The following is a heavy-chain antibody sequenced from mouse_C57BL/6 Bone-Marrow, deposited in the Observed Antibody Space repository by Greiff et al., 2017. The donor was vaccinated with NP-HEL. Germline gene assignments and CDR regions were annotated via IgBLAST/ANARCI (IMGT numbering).Heavy chain of an antibody. V-gene: IGHV8-8*01. J-gene: IGHJ3*01. CDR3: ARSYYYGSSFAY. D-gene: IGHD1-1*01. CDR1: GFSLSTFGMG. CDR2: IWWDDDK. Sequence: QVTLKVSGPGILQPSQTLSLTCSFSGFSLSTFGMGVGWIRPPSGMGLEWLAHIWWDDDKYYNPALKSRLTISKDTSKNQVFLKIANVDTADTATYYCARSYYYGSSFAYWGQGTLVTVSA.